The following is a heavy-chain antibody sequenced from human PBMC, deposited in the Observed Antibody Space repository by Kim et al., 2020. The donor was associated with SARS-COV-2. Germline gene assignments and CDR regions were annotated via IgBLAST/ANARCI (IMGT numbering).Heavy chain of an antibody. CDR1: GFTFSSYA. J-gene: IGHJ2*01. CDR3: AKRGDSDRGGDLDWYFDL. V-gene: IGHV3-23*01. CDR2: ISGSGGST. Sequence: GGSLRLSCAASGFTFSSYAMSWVRQAPGKGLEWVSAISGSGGSTYYADSVKGRFTISRDNSKNTLYLQMNSLRAEDTAVYYCAKRGDSDRGGDLDWYFDLWGRGTLVTVSS. D-gene: IGHD2-21*02.